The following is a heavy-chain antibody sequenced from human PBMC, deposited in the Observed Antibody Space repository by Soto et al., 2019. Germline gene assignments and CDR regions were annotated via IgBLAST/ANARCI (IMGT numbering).Heavy chain of an antibody. V-gene: IGHV4-4*07. J-gene: IGHJ5*02. CDR1: GGAISGYY. CDR3: ARGQRFSDWFDP. Sequence: SETLSLTCTVTGGAISGYYWTWIRQSDGEGLEWIGRIYSSGSTNYNPSLKSRVTISLDTSMNYFSLRLSSVTAADTAVYYCARGQRFSDWFDPWGQGTLLTVSS. D-gene: IGHD3-3*01. CDR2: IYSSGST.